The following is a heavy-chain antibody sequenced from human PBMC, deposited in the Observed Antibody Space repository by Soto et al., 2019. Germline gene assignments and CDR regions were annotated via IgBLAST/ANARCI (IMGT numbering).Heavy chain of an antibody. CDR2: ISSSSSYI. CDR3: ARTKGNSSSYNYFYGMDV. Sequence: GGSLRLSCAASGFTFSSYSMNWVRQAPGKGLEWVSSISSSSSYIYYADSVKGRFTISRDNAKNSLYLQMNSLRAEDKAVYYCARTKGNSSSYNYFYGMDVWGQGTPVTVSS. CDR1: GFTFSSYS. V-gene: IGHV3-21*01. D-gene: IGHD6-6*01. J-gene: IGHJ6*02.